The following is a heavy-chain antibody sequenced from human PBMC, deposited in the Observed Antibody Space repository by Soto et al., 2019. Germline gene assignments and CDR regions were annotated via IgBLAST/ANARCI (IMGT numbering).Heavy chain of an antibody. CDR1: GFTFSNAW. CDR2: IKSKTDGGTT. D-gene: IGHD3-16*01. V-gene: IGHV3-15*07. Sequence: EVQLVESGGGLVKPGGSLRLSCAASGFTFSNAWMNWVRQAPGKGLEWVGRIKSKTDGGTTDYAAPVKGRFTISRDDSKNTLYLQMNSLKTEDTAVYYCTTVNLNLIFHPWLLGMDVWGQGTTVTVSS. CDR3: TTVNLNLIFHPWLLGMDV. J-gene: IGHJ6*02.